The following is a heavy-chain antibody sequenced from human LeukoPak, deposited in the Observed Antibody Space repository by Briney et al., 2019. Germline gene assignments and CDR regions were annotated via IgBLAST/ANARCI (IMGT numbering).Heavy chain of an antibody. CDR1: GGSISGYY. Sequence: SETLSPTCTVSGGSISGYYWSWIRQPPGKGLEWIGYIYYSGSAKYNPSLKSRVTISVDTSKNQFSLKLTSVTAADTAVYYCARDIGAARSDYWGQGTLVTVSS. CDR3: ARDIGAARSDY. V-gene: IGHV4-59*01. CDR2: IYYSGSA. D-gene: IGHD6-6*01. J-gene: IGHJ4*02.